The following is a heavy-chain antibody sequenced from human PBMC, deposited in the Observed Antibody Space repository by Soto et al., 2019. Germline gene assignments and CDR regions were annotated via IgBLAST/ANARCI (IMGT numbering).Heavy chain of an antibody. CDR1: GYTFTSYA. CDR3: ARGFFTIFGVVIRGYFDY. CDR2: INAGNGNT. V-gene: IGHV1-3*01. Sequence: ASVKVSCKASGYTFTSYAMHWVRQAPGQRLEWMGWINAGNGNTKYSQKFQGRVTITRDISASTAYMELSSLRSEDTAVYYCARGFFTIFGVVIRGYFDYWGQGTLVTVSS. J-gene: IGHJ4*02. D-gene: IGHD3-3*01.